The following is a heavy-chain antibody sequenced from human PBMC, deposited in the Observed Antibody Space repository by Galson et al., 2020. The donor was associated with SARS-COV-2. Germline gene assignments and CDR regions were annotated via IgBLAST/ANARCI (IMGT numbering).Heavy chain of an antibody. D-gene: IGHD2-2*01. J-gene: IGHJ4*03. Sequence: GGSLRLSCAASGFTFSSYGMHWVRQAPGKGLEWVAVISYDGSNKYYADSVKGRFTISRDNSKNTLYLQMNSLRAEDTAVYYCAKDMVVPAPAFDYWGQGTVVTVSS. CDR3: AKDMVVPAPAFDY. CDR1: GFTFSSYG. CDR2: ISYDGSNK. V-gene: IGHV3-30*18.